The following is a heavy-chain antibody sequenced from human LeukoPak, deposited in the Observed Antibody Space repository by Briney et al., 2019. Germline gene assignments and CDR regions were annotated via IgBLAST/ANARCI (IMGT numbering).Heavy chain of an antibody. D-gene: IGHD6-6*01. Sequence: SETLSLTCTVSGGSISGYYWSWIRQPPGKGLEWIGYIYYSGSTNYNPSLKSRVTISVDTSKNQFSLKLSSVTAADTAVYYCARSIAPRRAFDIWGQGTMVTVSS. J-gene: IGHJ3*02. CDR1: GGSISGYY. V-gene: IGHV4-59*01. CDR3: ARSIAPRRAFDI. CDR2: IYYSGST.